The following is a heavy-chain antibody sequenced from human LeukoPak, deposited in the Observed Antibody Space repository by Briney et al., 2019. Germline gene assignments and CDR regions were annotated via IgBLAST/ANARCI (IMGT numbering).Heavy chain of an antibody. CDR2: ISSSSSYI. V-gene: IGHV3-21*01. CDR3: ARVECSGGSCYLSDYYYYYMDV. CDR1: GFTFSSYS. D-gene: IGHD2-15*01. J-gene: IGHJ6*03. Sequence: PGGSLRLSCAASGFTFSSYSMNWVRQAPGKGLEWVSSISSSSSYIYYADSVKGRFTTSRDNAKNSLYLQMNSLRAEDTAVYYCARVECSGGSCYLSDYYYYYMDVWGKGTTVTVSS.